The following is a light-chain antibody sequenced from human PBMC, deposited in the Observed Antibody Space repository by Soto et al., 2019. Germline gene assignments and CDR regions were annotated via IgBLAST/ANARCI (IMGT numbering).Light chain of an antibody. CDR2: GAS. CDR3: QQYGSSPQT. CDR1: QSVRSN. Sequence: EIVLTQSPVTLSVSPVERVTLSGMASQSVRSNLAWYQQKPGQAPRLLIYGASSRATGIPGRFSGSGSGTDFTLTISRLEPEDFAVYYCQQYGSSPQTFGQGTKVDIK. V-gene: IGKV3-20*01. J-gene: IGKJ1*01.